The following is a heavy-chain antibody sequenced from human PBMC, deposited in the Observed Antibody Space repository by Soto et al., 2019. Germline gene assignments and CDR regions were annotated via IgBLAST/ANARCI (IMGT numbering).Heavy chain of an antibody. Sequence: QVQLVESGGVVVQSGRSLRHSCEASGFSFSTYAMHWVRQAPGRGLEWVALISYDGRNKYYADSEQGRFTISRDNSKNTVYLELNRLKIDDTAVYYCARALTGAVAVTDHWGQGTLVTVSS. CDR3: ARALTGAVAVTDH. CDR1: GFSFSTYA. J-gene: IGHJ4*02. CDR2: ISYDGRNK. V-gene: IGHV3-30*04. D-gene: IGHD6-19*01.